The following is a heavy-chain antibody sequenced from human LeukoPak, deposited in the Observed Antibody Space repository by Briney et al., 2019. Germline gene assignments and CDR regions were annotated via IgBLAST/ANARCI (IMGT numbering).Heavy chain of an antibody. Sequence: SETLSLTCAVYGGSFSGYYWSWIRQPPGKGLEWIGEINHSGSTNYNPSLKSRVTISVDTSKNQFSLKLNSVTAADTAVYYCARAPVIDSGYDYWGQGTLVTVSS. CDR2: INHSGST. D-gene: IGHD5-12*01. V-gene: IGHV4-34*01. CDR3: ARAPVIDSGYDY. J-gene: IGHJ4*02. CDR1: GGSFSGYY.